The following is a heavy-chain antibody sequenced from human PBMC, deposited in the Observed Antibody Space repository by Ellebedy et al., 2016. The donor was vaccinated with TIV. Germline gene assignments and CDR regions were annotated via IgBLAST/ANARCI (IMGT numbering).Heavy chain of an antibody. CDR3: ARDRGSSSWTPLGY. CDR1: GFTFGSYW. Sequence: PGGSLRLSCAASGFTFGSYWMNWVREAPGKGLEWVANIKQDGTEKYYVDSVKGRFTISRDNAKNSLYLQMNSLRAEDTAVYYCARDRGSSSWTPLGYWGQGTLVTVSS. CDR2: IKQDGTEK. J-gene: IGHJ4*02. V-gene: IGHV3-7*01. D-gene: IGHD2-2*01.